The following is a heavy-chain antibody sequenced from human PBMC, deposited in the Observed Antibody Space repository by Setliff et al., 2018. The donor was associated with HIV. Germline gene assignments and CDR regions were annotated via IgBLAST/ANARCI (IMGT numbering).Heavy chain of an antibody. D-gene: IGHD6-25*01. Sequence: ASVKVSCKAPGNSFNGDFLNWVRQAPGQGLEWMGNIKLSSGGTKFAQKFLGRVTMTRDTSTNTAFMELRRLNSDDTAAYFCVTSPGSFTSVDETEAGDYWGQGTLVTVSS. V-gene: IGHV1-2*02. CDR3: VTSPGSFTSVDETEAGDY. CDR1: GNSFNGDF. CDR2: IKLSSGGT. J-gene: IGHJ4*02.